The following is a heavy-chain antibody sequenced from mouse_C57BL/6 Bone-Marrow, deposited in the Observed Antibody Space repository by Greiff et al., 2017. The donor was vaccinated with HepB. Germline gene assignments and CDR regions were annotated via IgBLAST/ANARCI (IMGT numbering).Heavy chain of an antibody. CDR3: ARLVQYYYYFDY. CDR1: GYAFSSYW. Sequence: VQLQQSGAELVKPGASVKISCKASGYAFSSYWMNWVKQRPGKGLEWIGKIDPGDGDTNYNEKFKGKATLTADKSSSTAYMQLSSLTSEDSAVYFCARLVQYYYYFDYEGQGTALTVS. V-gene: IGHV1-80*01. J-gene: IGHJ2*01. D-gene: IGHD1-1*01. CDR2: IDPGDGDT.